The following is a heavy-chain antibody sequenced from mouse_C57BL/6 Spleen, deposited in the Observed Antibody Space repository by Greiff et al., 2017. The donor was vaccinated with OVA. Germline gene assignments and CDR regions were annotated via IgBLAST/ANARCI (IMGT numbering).Heavy chain of an antibody. CDR3: ARQDPFDY. CDR1: GFTFSSYG. Sequence: EVKLMESGGDLVKPGGSLKLSCAASGFTFSSYGMSWVRQTPDKRLEWVATISSGGSYTYYPDSVKGRFTISRDNAKNTLYLQMSSLKSEDTAMYYCARQDPFDYWGQGTTRTVSS. J-gene: IGHJ2*01. V-gene: IGHV5-6*01. CDR2: ISSGGSYT.